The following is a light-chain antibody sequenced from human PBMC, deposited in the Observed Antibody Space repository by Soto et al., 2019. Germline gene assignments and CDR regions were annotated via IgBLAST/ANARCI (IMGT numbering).Light chain of an antibody. V-gene: IGKV3-15*01. Sequence: EIVMTQSPATLSVSPGERATLSCRASQSVSSNLAWYQQKPGQAPRLLIYGASTRATGIPARFSGSGSGTEFTLTISSPQSEDFAVYYGQQYNNWPPITFGQGTRLEIK. J-gene: IGKJ5*01. CDR2: GAS. CDR3: QQYNNWPPIT. CDR1: QSVSSN.